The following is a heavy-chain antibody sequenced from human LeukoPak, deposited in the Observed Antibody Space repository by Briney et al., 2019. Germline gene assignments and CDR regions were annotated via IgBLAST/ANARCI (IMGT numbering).Heavy chain of an antibody. V-gene: IGHV3-21*01. CDR2: ISSSSSYI. J-gene: IGHJ4*02. CDR3: ARDSDYVWGSTNSGNDY. CDR1: GFTFSSYS. D-gene: IGHD3-16*01. Sequence: GGSLRLSCAASGFTFSSYSMNWVRQAPGKGLEWVSSISSSSSYIYYADSVKGRFTISRDNAKNSLYLQMNSLRAEDTAVYYCARDSDYVWGSTNSGNDYWGQGTLVTVSS.